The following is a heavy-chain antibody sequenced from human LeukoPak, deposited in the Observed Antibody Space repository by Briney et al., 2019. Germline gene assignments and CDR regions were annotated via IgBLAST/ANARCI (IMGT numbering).Heavy chain of an antibody. Sequence: SETLSLTCTVSGDSISSSSSYWGWIRQPPGEGLEWIGSIYYSGSTYYNTSLKSRVTISVDTSKNQFSLRLNSVTAADTAVYFCAREEGGSGWSYYYYYYMDVWGKGTTVTISS. J-gene: IGHJ6*03. D-gene: IGHD6-19*01. CDR3: AREEGGSGWSYYYYYYMDV. V-gene: IGHV4-39*02. CDR1: GDSISSSSSY. CDR2: IYYSGST.